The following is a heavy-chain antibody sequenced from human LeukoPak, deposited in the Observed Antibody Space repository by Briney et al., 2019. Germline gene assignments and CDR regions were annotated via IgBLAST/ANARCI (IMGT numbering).Heavy chain of an antibody. CDR1: GFTFSSYA. Sequence: GGSLRLSCAASGFTFSSYAMHWVRQAPGKGLEWVAVISYDGSNKYYADSVKGRFTISRDNSKNTLYLQMNSLRAEDTAVYYCARDLQPFGSSTSCYSWGQGTLVTVSS. D-gene: IGHD2-2*01. V-gene: IGHV3-30-3*01. CDR3: ARDLQPFGSSTSCYS. J-gene: IGHJ4*02. CDR2: ISYDGSNK.